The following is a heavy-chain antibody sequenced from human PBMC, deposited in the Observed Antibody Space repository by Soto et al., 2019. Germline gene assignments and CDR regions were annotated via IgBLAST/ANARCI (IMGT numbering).Heavy chain of an antibody. CDR2: VNAGNGDT. V-gene: IGHV1-3*01. CDR3: TPLVIGPN. D-gene: IGHD3-9*01. CDR1: GYTFTNYA. J-gene: IGHJ4*02. Sequence: QVHLVQSGAEVKKPGASVKVSCKASGYTFTNYAMHWVRQAPGQRLEWMGWVNAGNGDTKYSQKFQGRVTITRDTSASTAYMELSSLISEDTAMYYCTPLVIGPNWGRGTLVTVSS.